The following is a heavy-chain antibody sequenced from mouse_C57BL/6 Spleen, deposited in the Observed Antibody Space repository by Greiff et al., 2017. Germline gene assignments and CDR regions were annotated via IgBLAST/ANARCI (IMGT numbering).Heavy chain of an antibody. V-gene: IGHV5-4*01. J-gene: IGHJ4*01. Sequence: EVKVVESGGGLVKPGGSLKLSCAASGFTFSSYAMSWVRQTPEKRLEWVATISDGGSYTYYPDNVKGRFTISRDHAKNNLYLQMSHLKSEDTAMYYCARDYYGSRGDAMDYWGQGTSVTVSS. CDR2: ISDGGSYT. CDR1: GFTFSSYA. D-gene: IGHD1-1*01. CDR3: ARDYYGSRGDAMDY.